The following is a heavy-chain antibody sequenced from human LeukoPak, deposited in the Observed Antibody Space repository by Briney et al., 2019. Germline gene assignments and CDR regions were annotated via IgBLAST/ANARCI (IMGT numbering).Heavy chain of an antibody. V-gene: IGHV4-59*01. CDR1: GGSISNYY. J-gene: IGHJ3*02. D-gene: IGHD3-10*01. Sequence: ETLSLTCTVSGGSISNYYWSWIRRPPGKGLEWIGYICYSGITNYNPSLKSRVTISVDTSKNQFSLRLSSVTAADTAVYYCARNDASGSYYNVAFDIWGQGTMVTVSS. CDR3: ARNDASGSYYNVAFDI. CDR2: ICYSGIT.